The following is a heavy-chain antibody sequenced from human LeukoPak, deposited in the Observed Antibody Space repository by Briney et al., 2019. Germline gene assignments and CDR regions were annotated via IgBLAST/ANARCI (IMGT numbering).Heavy chain of an antibody. CDR1: GGSISSGSYC. V-gene: IGHV4-61*09. CDR3: AMYKDAFDI. CDR2: IYTSGST. D-gene: IGHD1-1*01. J-gene: IGHJ3*02. Sequence: KPSETLSLTCSVSGGSISSGSYCWSWIRQPAGKGLEWIGHIYTSGSTNYNPSLKSRVTMSVDTSKNQFSLKLSSVTAADTAVYYCAMYKDAFDIWGQGTMVTVSS.